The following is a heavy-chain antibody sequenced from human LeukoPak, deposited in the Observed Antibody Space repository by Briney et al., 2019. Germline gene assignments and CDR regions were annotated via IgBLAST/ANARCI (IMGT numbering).Heavy chain of an antibody. V-gene: IGHV3-30*18. D-gene: IGHD2-2*03. CDR2: ISYDGSNK. J-gene: IGHJ4*02. CDR3: AKHGYCSGISCFFDF. Sequence: GRSLRLSCAASGFTFSSYGMHWVRQAPGKGLEWVAVISYDGSNKYYADSVKGRFTISRDNSKNTLYLQMNSLRAEDTAVYYCAKHGYCSGISCFFDFWGQGTQVTVSS. CDR1: GFTFSSYG.